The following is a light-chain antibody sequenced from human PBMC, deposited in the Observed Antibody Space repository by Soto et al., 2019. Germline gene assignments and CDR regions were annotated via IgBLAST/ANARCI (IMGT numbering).Light chain of an antibody. CDR2: GAS. CDR1: QSVTIN. Sequence: EIVMTQSPATLSVSPGERATLSCRASQSVTINLAWYQQKPGQAPRLLIYGASTRATGIPARFSGSGSGTEFTLTISILQSVDFAVYYCQHYNNWPPWTFGQGTKVEIK. CDR3: QHYNNWPPWT. J-gene: IGKJ1*01. V-gene: IGKV3-15*01.